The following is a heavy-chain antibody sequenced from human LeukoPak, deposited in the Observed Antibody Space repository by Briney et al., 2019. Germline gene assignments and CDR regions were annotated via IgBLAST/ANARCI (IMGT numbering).Heavy chain of an antibody. CDR3: ARAVTIFGVVWHYFDY. CDR2: IYSGGST. CDR1: GFTVSSNY. J-gene: IGHJ4*02. Sequence: GGSLRLSCAASGFTVSSNYVRWVRQAPGKGLEWVSVIYSGGSTYYADSVKGRFTISRDNSKNTLYLQMNSLRAEDTAVYYCARAVTIFGVVWHYFDYWGQGTLVTVSS. V-gene: IGHV3-66*02. D-gene: IGHD3-3*01.